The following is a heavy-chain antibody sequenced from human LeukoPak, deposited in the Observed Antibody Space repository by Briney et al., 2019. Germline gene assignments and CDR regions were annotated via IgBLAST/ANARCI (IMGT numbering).Heavy chain of an antibody. CDR1: GGTFSSYA. D-gene: IGHD6-13*01. V-gene: IGHV1-69*04. Sequence: SVKVSCKASGGTFSSYAISWVRQAPGQGLEWMGRIIPILGIANYAQKFQGRVTITADKSTSTAYMELSSLRSEDTAVYYCARGYKAGRSWYFPPFDYWGQGTLVTVSS. CDR3: ARGYKAGRSWYFPPFDY. J-gene: IGHJ4*02. CDR2: IIPILGIA.